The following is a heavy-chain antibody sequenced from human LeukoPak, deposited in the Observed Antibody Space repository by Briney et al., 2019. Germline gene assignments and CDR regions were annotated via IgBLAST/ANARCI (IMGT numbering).Heavy chain of an antibody. CDR3: ARGTSSLDY. CDR2: IYYSGNT. J-gene: IGHJ4*02. V-gene: IGHV4-59*01. CDR1: GFTISSYY. Sequence: SEALSLTCTVSGFTISSYYWSWIRQPPGKGLEWIGFIYYSGNTNYNPSLMGRVTISVDKSKNTLYLKLSSVTAADTATYYCARGTSSLDYWGQGTLVTVSS.